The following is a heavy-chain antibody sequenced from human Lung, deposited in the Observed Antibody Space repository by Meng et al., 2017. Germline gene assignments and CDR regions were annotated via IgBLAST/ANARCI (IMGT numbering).Heavy chain of an antibody. CDR1: GFTFTDHW. V-gene: IGHV3-74*01. J-gene: IGHJ1*01. CDR2: INRDGTKP. D-gene: IGHD1-1*01. CDR3: TNDRLNH. Sequence: EVSVVESRGGLVPPGGSLRLSCAASGFTFTDHWMPWVRQGPGKGLVWVSRINRDGTKPTYADSVKGRFTISRDNAKNTLYLQMNNLRAEDTAFYYCTNDRLNHWGQGALVTVSS.